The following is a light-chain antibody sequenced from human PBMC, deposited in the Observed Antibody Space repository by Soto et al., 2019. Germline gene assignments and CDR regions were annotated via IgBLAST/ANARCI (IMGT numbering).Light chain of an antibody. Sequence: DIQMTQSPSTLSGSVGDRVTITCRASQTISSYLNWYQQKPGKAPKLLIYAASTLQSGVPSRFSGSGSGTEFTLTISSLQPEDFATYSCQQLNSYPLTFGGGTKVDIK. CDR1: QTISSY. J-gene: IGKJ4*01. V-gene: IGKV1-9*01. CDR3: QQLNSYPLT. CDR2: AAS.